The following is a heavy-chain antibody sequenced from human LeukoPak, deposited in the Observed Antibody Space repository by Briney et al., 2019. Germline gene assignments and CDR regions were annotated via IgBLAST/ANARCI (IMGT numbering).Heavy chain of an antibody. Sequence: SETLSLTCAAYGGSFSPYYWSWIRQPPGKGLEWIGEINHRGSTKYNPSLKSRATISVDTSKNQFSLKLSSVTAADTAVYYCASGYSYGYASFDYWGQGTLITVSS. D-gene: IGHD5-18*01. J-gene: IGHJ4*02. CDR2: INHRGST. CDR3: ASGYSYGYASFDY. V-gene: IGHV4-34*01. CDR1: GGSFSPYY.